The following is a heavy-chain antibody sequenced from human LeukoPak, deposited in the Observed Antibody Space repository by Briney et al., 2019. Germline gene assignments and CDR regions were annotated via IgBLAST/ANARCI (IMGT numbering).Heavy chain of an antibody. Sequence: SETLSLTCTVSGGSISSGAYCWSWIRQPPGKGLEWIVYIYYSGGTYYNPSLRSGVTISVDTSKNQSSLKLSSVTAADTAVYYCARAIVVVITNWFDPWGQGTLVTVSS. CDR2: IYYSGGT. CDR1: GGSISSGAYC. CDR3: ARAIVVVITNWFDP. J-gene: IGHJ5*02. V-gene: IGHV4-30-4*01. D-gene: IGHD3-22*01.